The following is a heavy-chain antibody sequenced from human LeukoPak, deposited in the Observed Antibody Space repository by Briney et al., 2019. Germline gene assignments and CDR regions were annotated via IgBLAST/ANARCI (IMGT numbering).Heavy chain of an antibody. D-gene: IGHD5-24*01. CDR3: ARGGGKDGYNFY. CDR2: MNPNSGNT. J-gene: IGHJ4*02. CDR1: GYTFTSYD. V-gene: IGHV1-8*01. Sequence: APVKVSCKGSGYTFTSYDINWVRQATGQGLEWMGWMNPNSGNTGYAQKFQGRVTMTRNTSISTAYMELSSLRSEDTAVYYCARGGGKDGYNFYWGQGTLVTVSS.